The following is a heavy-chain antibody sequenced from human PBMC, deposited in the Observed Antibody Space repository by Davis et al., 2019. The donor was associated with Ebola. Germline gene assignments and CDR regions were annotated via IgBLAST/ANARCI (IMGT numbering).Heavy chain of an antibody. J-gene: IGHJ6*04. V-gene: IGHV3-74*01. CDR2: INSDGSST. Sequence: GESLKISCAASGFTFSSYWMHWVRQAPGKGLVWVSRINSDGSSTSYADSVKGRFTISRDNAKNTLYLQMNSLRAEDTAVYYCARAHGRFGELLGVDVWGKGTTVTVSS. D-gene: IGHD3-10*01. CDR3: ARAHGRFGELLGVDV. CDR1: GFTFSSYW.